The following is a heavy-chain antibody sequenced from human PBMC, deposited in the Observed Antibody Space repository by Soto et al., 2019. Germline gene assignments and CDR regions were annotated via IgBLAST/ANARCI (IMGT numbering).Heavy chain of an antibody. J-gene: IGHJ6*02. CDR2: MYYTGVT. Sequence: SETLSLTCSVSGGSVRSGNHFWNWIRQPPGRGLEWLGYMYYTGVTNYNPSLKSRVSMSVDTSKDQFSLNLTSLTAADTAVYYCARGGEPLGHYGLDVWGQGTTVTVS. V-gene: IGHV4-61*01. D-gene: IGHD3-10*01. CDR1: GGSVRSGNHF. CDR3: ARGGEPLGHYGLDV.